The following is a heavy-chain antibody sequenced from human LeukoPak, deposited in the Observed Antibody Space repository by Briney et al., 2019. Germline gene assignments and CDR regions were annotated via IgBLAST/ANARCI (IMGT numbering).Heavy chain of an antibody. CDR3: AKDRGPADYDSSGYYRFFDY. CDR1: GFSFSNYG. Sequence: GGSLRLSCGTSGFSFSNYGMSWIRQAPGKGLEWVSSISSFGTYHADSVKGRFTISRDNSKNTLYLQMNSLRAEDTAVYYCAKDRGPADYDSSGYYRFFDYWGQGTLVTVSS. V-gene: IGHV3-23*01. CDR2: ISSFGT. D-gene: IGHD3-22*01. J-gene: IGHJ4*02.